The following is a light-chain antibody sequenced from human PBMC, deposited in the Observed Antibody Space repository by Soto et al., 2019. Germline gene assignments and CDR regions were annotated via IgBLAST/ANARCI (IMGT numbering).Light chain of an antibody. V-gene: IGLV2-11*01. CDR1: SSDVGGYNY. Sequence: QSVLTQPRSVSGSPGQSVTISCTGTSSDVGGYNYVSWYQQHPGKAPKLMIYDVSKRPSGVHDRFSGPKSGNTASLTISGLQAEDEADYYCCSYAGSYTFYVFGTGTKVTVL. CDR2: DVS. CDR3: CSYAGSYTFYV. J-gene: IGLJ1*01.